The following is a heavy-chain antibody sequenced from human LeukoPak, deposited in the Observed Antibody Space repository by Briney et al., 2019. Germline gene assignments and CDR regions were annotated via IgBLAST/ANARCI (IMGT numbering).Heavy chain of an antibody. J-gene: IGHJ4*02. V-gene: IGHV3-30*02. Sequence: GGSLRLSCAASGFIFSSYGMHWVRQAPGKGLEWVAFIRYDGSNKYYADSVKGRFTISRDNSKNTLYLQMNSLRAEDTAVYYCAKRRYDSSGHFDSWGQGTLVTVSS. D-gene: IGHD3-22*01. CDR1: GFIFSSYG. CDR3: AKRRYDSSGHFDS. CDR2: IRYDGSNK.